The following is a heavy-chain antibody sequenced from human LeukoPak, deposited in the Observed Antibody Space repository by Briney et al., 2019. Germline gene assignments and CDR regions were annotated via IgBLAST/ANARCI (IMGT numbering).Heavy chain of an antibody. J-gene: IGHJ6*03. D-gene: IGHD2-8*01. Sequence: SGGSLRFSCAASGFTFSSSGMHWVRQAPGKGLEWVAFIRYDGSNKYYADSVKGRFTISRDNSKNTLYLQMNSLRAEDTAVYYCAKDQYCSNGVCSPSNYYYYYYMDVWGKGTTVTVSS. CDR1: GFTFSSSG. V-gene: IGHV3-30*02. CDR2: IRYDGSNK. CDR3: AKDQYCSNGVCSPSNYYYYYYMDV.